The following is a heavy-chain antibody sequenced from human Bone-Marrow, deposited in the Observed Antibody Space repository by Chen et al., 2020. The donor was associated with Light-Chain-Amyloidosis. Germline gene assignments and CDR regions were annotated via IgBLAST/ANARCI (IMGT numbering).Heavy chain of an antibody. CDR3: ARRRDGYNFDY. CDR2: IYPDDSDA. CDR1: GYTFPDYW. D-gene: IGHD5-12*01. Sequence: GSGYTFPDYWIGWVRQMPGKGLEWMGVIYPDDSDARYSPSFEGQVTISADKSITTAYLQWRSLKASDTAMYYCARRRDGYNFDYWGQGTLVTVSS. J-gene: IGHJ4*02. V-gene: IGHV5-51*01.